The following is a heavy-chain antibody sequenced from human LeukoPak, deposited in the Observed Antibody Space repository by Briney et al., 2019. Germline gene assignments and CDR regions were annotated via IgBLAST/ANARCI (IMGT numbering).Heavy chain of an antibody. Sequence: PGGSLRLSCAASGFTFSNAWMSWVRQAPGKGLEWVGRIKSKTDGGTTDYAAPVKGRFTISRDDSKNTLYLQMNSLKTEDTAVYYCTTRIIVPAASYYYYYYMDVWGKGTTVTVSS. J-gene: IGHJ6*03. CDR2: IKSKTDGGTT. D-gene: IGHD2-2*01. CDR1: GFTFSNAW. CDR3: TTRIIVPAASYYYYYYMDV. V-gene: IGHV3-15*01.